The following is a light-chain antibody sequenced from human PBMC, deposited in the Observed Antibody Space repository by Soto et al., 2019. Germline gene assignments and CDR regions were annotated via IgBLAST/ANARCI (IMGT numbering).Light chain of an antibody. V-gene: IGKV1-5*01. Sequence: GDRVTITCRASQSITYWLAWYQQKPGRAPKLLIYDVFNLQSGVPSRFSGSGSGTEFTLTISNLQPDDSATYYCQQYHSFSFTFGQGTKLEIK. CDR3: QQYHSFSFT. J-gene: IGKJ2*01. CDR2: DVF. CDR1: QSITYW.